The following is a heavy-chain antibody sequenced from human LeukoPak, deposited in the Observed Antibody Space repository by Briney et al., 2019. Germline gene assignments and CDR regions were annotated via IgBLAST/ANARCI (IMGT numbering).Heavy chain of an antibody. CDR1: GYTFTGYY. Sequence: ASVKVSCKASGYTFTGYYMHWVRQAPGQGLEWMGWINPNSGGTNYAQKLQGRVTMTTDTSTSTAYMELRSLRSDDTAVYYCARDLAELSRYCSGGSCYYGMDVWGQGTTVTVSS. CDR3: ARDLAELSRYCSGGSCYYGMDV. J-gene: IGHJ6*02. CDR2: INPNSGGT. V-gene: IGHV1-2*02. D-gene: IGHD2-15*01.